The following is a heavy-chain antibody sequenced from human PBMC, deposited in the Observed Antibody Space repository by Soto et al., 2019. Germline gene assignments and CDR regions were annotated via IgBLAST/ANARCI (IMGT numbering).Heavy chain of an antibody. CDR3: ARAGGIAAYYFDY. CDR1: GGSISSGDYY. CDR2: IYYSGST. J-gene: IGHJ4*02. Sequence: QAQLQESGPGLVKPSQTLSLTCTVSGGSISSGDYYWSWIRQPPGKGLEWIGYIYYSGSTYYNPSLKSRVTISVDTSKNQFSLKLSSVTAADTAVYYCARAGGIAAYYFDYWGQGTLVTVSS. V-gene: IGHV4-30-4*01. D-gene: IGHD6-13*01.